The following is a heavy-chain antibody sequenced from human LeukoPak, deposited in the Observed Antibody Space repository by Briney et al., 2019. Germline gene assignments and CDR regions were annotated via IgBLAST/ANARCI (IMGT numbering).Heavy chain of an antibody. CDR1: GGSISSGDYY. D-gene: IGHD4-17*01. Sequence: SQALSLTCTVSGGSISSGDYYWSWIRQPPGKGLEWIGYIYYSGSTYYNPSLKSRVTISVDTSKNQFSLKLSSVTAADTAVYYCARDRYGDYSGNWFDPWGQGTLVTVSS. V-gene: IGHV4-30-4*08. J-gene: IGHJ5*02. CDR3: ARDRYGDYSGNWFDP. CDR2: IYYSGST.